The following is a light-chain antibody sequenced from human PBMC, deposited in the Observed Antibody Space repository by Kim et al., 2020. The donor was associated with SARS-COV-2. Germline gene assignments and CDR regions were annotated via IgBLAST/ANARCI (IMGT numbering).Light chain of an antibody. J-gene: IGKJ1*01. CDR1: QEIDET. V-gene: IGKV1-27*01. CDR2: AAY. CDR3: QKNNSAPWT. Sequence: GDRVTITCRASQEIDETIAWYQKKPGKVPRGLIYAAYTLQSGVPPRCSGGGAVRENTLTIGSLKTEDVANYYSQKNNSAPWTFGAGSKVDIK.